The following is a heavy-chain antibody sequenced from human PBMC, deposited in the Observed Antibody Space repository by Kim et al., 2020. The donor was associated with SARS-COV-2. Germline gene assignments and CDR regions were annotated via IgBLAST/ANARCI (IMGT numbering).Heavy chain of an antibody. CDR2: IKQDGSEK. J-gene: IGHJ6*02. D-gene: IGHD1-20*01. CDR3: ARDPPIIYYYYYGMDV. V-gene: IGHV3-7*01. CDR1: GFTFSSYW. Sequence: AGSLILSCAASGFTFSSYWMSWVRQAPGKGLEWVANIKQDGSEKYYVDSVKGRFTISRDNAKNSLYLQMNSLRAEDTAVYYCARDPPIIYYYYYGMDVWGQGTTVTVSS.